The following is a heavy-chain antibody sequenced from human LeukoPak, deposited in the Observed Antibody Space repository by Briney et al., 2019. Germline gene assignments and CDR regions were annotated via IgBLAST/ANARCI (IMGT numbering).Heavy chain of an antibody. CDR1: GYTFSRYG. Sequence: GTSVKVSCKASGYTFSRYGISWVRQAPGQGLEWMGWISGYNGHTKYAQKLQGRVTMTTDTSTSTAYMELRSLRSDDTAVYYCARDSGVDILTGPDYWGQGTLVTVSS. J-gene: IGHJ4*02. CDR3: ARDSGVDILTGPDY. D-gene: IGHD3-9*01. CDR2: ISGYNGHT. V-gene: IGHV1-18*01.